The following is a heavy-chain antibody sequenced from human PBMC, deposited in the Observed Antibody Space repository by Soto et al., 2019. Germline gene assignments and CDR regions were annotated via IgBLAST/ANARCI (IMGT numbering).Heavy chain of an antibody. CDR3: ATGAITIFGVVIVMSAFDI. D-gene: IGHD3-3*01. Sequence: ASVKVSCKVSGYTLTELSMHWVRQAPGKGLEWMGGFDPEDGETTYAQKFQGRVTMTEDTSTDTAYMELSSLRSEDTAVYYCATGAITIFGVVIVMSAFDIWGQGTMVTVSS. V-gene: IGHV1-24*01. CDR1: GYTLTELS. J-gene: IGHJ3*02. CDR2: FDPEDGET.